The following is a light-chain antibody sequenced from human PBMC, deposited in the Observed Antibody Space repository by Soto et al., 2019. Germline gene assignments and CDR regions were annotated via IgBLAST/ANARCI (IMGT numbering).Light chain of an antibody. CDR2: ENN. Sequence: QSVLTQPPSAYGAPGQRVTISCSGSASNIGRDPVNWYQQVPGTAPKLLIYENNHRPSGVPDRFSGSKSGTSASLVISGLQSEDEAEYFCAGWDGSLKGFVFGTGTKLTVL. J-gene: IGLJ1*01. CDR3: AGWDGSLKGFV. V-gene: IGLV1-44*01. CDR1: ASNIGRDP.